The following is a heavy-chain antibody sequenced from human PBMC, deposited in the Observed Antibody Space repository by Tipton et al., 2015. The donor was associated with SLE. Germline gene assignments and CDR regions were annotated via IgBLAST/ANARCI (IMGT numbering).Heavy chain of an antibody. CDR2: IRGSGSTV. D-gene: IGHD2-21*01. CDR3: ARDSMLAY. CDR1: GFSFSSYD. V-gene: IGHV3-48*03. Sequence: SLRLSCAASGFSFSSYDMNWVRQGPGKGLEWVSFIRGSGSTVYYADSVKGRFTISRDTSKNTLYLQMNSLRAEDMGVYYCARDSMLAYWGQGTLVTVSS. J-gene: IGHJ4*02.